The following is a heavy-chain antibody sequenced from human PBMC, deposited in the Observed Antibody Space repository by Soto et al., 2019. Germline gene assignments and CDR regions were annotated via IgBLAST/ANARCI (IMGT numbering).Heavy chain of an antibody. Sequence: QVQLVQSGAEVKKPGASVKVSCKASGYTFTSYAMHWVRQAPGQRLAWMGWINAGNGNTKYSQKFQGRVTITRNTSASTAYMELSSLRSQDTAVYYCARGPGGPDGPGDYWGQGTLVTVSS. J-gene: IGHJ4*02. D-gene: IGHD2-15*01. CDR2: INAGNGNT. CDR3: ARGPGGPDGPGDY. CDR1: GYTFTSYA. V-gene: IGHV1-3*01.